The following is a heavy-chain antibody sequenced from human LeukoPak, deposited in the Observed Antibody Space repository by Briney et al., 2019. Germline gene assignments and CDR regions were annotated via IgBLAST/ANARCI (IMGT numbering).Heavy chain of an antibody. CDR2: GST. Sequence: SETLSLTCTVSGGFINSNDYYWGWIRQPPGKRLEWIGSGSTYSNPSLKSRVTISVDTSKNQFSLNLTSMTAADTAVYYCARTGGYALRGVENWFDPWGQGTLVTVSS. CDR3: ARTGGYALRGVENWFDP. V-gene: IGHV4-39*01. J-gene: IGHJ5*02. CDR1: GGFINSNDYY. D-gene: IGHD3-10*01.